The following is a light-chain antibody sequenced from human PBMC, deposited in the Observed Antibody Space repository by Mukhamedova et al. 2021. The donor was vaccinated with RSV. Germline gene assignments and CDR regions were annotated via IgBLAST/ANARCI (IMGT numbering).Light chain of an antibody. CDR3: QQYGSSPFT. CDR2: GSS. Sequence: GERATLSCRASQSVSSNLAWYQQKPGQAPRLLIYGSSSRATGIPDRFSGSGSGTDFTLTISRLEPEDFAVYYCQQYGSSPFTFG. J-gene: IGKJ3*01. V-gene: IGKV3-20*01. CDR1: QSVSSN.